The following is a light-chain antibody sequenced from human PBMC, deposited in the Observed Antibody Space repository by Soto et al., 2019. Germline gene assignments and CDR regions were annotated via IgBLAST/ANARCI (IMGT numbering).Light chain of an antibody. J-gene: IGKJ1*01. CDR1: QSVYSN. CDR2: GAS. CDR3: QQYIKWPRT. Sequence: IVMTQSPVTLSVSPGERATLSCRASQSVYSNLAWFQQEPGQAPRLLIYGASARAAGIPARFSGSGSGTEFTLTISSLQSGDFALYYCQQYIKWPRTFGQGTKVDIK. V-gene: IGKV3-15*01.